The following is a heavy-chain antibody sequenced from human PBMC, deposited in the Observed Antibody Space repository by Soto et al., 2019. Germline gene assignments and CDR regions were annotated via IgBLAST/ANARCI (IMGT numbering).Heavy chain of an antibody. CDR3: ATRGRWPQPCDP. D-gene: IGHD1-1*01. J-gene: IGHJ5*02. CDR1: GGSFSGYY. V-gene: IGHV4-34*01. CDR2: INHSGSA. Sequence: SETLSLTCAVYGGSFSGYYWSWIRQPPGKGLEWIGEINHSGSANYNPSLNSRVTISVDTSKNQFSLKLSSVTAADTAVYYCATRGRWPQPCDPWGQGTLVTVSS.